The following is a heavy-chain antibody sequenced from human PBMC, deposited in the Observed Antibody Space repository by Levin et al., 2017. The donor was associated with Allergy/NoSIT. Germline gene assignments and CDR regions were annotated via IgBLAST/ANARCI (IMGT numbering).Heavy chain of an antibody. Sequence: GGSLRLSCAASGFTVSSKYMTWVRQAPGKGLEWVSLVYSGGSTYYADSVQGRFTISRDTSKNTLYLQMNSLRAEDTAVYYCALWFRGVFPSYFDYWGQGTLVTVSS. CDR3: ALWFRGVFPSYFDY. J-gene: IGHJ4*01. CDR2: VYSGGST. CDR1: GFTVSSKY. D-gene: IGHD3-10*01. V-gene: IGHV3-53*01.